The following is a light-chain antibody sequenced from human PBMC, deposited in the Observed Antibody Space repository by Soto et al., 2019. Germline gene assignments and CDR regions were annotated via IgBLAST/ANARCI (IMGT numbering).Light chain of an antibody. J-gene: IGKJ5*01. CDR2: AAS. CDR1: QGIARV. Sequence: DIQMTQSPSSVSASVGDRVTITCRASQGIARVLGLYQQKPGKAPKILIFAASSLQSGVPSRFSASGSGTDFTLSISNLQPEDFATYYCQQAYSFPITFGQGTRLEIK. CDR3: QQAYSFPIT. V-gene: IGKV1-12*01.